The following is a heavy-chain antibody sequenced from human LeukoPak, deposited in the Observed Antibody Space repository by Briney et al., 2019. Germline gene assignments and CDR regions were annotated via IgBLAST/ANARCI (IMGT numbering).Heavy chain of an antibody. Sequence: SETLSLTCTVSGGSISSSSYYWGWIRQPPGKGLEWIGEINHSGSTNYNPSLKSRVTISVDTSKNQFSLKLSSVTAADTAVYYCAIPRWGSGRFDYWGQGTLVTVSS. D-gene: IGHD2-21*01. CDR1: GGSISSSSYY. V-gene: IGHV4-39*07. J-gene: IGHJ4*02. CDR2: INHSGST. CDR3: AIPRWGSGRFDY.